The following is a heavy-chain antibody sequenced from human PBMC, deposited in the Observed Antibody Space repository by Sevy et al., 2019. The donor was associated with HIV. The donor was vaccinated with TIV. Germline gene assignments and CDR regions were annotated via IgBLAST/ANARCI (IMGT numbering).Heavy chain of an antibody. CDR2: ISGSGGST. CDR3: AKEELSGFY. J-gene: IGHJ4*02. D-gene: IGHD6-19*01. CDR1: EFIFIRYA. V-gene: IGHV3-23*01. Sequence: GGSLRLSCAASEFIFIRYAMSWVRQAPGKGLEWVSSISGSGGSTYYADSVKGRITVSRVNSKNMLYLQMNSLRAEDTAVYYCAKEELSGFYWGQGTLVTVSS.